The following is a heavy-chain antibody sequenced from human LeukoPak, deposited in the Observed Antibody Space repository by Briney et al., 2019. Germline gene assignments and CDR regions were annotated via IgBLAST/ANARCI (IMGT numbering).Heavy chain of an antibody. J-gene: IGHJ5*02. CDR3: ARDGIAAAGIFDP. CDR1: GGSISSSNW. V-gene: IGHV4-4*02. CDR2: IYHSGST. D-gene: IGHD6-13*01. Sequence: PSGTLSLTCAVSGGSISSSNWWSWVRQPPGKGLEWIGEIYHSGSTNYNPSLKSRVTISVDKSKNQFSLKLSSVTAAGTAVYYCARDGIAAAGIFDPWGQGTLVTVSS.